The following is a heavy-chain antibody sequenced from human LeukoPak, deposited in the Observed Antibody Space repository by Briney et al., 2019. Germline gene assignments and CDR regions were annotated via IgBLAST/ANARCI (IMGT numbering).Heavy chain of an antibody. Sequence: GGSLRLSCAASGITVSSNYMTWVRQAPGKGLEWVSSISGSGGSTYYTESVKGRFTISRDNSKNTLYVQMNSLRAEDTAVYYCAKLGSGSYYFDYWGQGTLVTVSS. J-gene: IGHJ4*02. CDR3: AKLGSGSYYFDY. CDR2: ISGSGGST. D-gene: IGHD3-3*01. CDR1: GITVSSNY. V-gene: IGHV3-23*01.